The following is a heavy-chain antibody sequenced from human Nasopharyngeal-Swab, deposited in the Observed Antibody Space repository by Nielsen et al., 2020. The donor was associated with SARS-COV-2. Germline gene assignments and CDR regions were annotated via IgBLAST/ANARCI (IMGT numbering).Heavy chain of an antibody. D-gene: IGHD3-3*01. J-gene: IGHJ3*02. CDR2: INPSGGST. V-gene: IGHV1-46*01. CDR3: ARDRRITIFGVVIKPGDAFDI. CDR1: GYTFTSYY. Sequence: SVKVSCKASGYTFTSYYMHWVRQAPGQGLEWMGIINPSGGSTSYAQKFQGRVTVTRDTSTSTVYMELSSLRSEDTAVYYCARDRRITIFGVVIKPGDAFDIWGQGTMVPSPQ.